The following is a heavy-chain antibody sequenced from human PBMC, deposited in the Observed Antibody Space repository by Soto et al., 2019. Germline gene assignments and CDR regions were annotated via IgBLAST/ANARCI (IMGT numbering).Heavy chain of an antibody. CDR1: GGSISSGGYY. CDR3: ARVLRYDILTGPIN. D-gene: IGHD3-9*01. J-gene: IGHJ4*02. CDR2: IYYSGST. V-gene: IGHV4-31*03. Sequence: SETLSLTCTVSGGSISSGGYYWSWIRQRPGKGLEWIGYIYYSGSTYYNPSLKSRVTTSVDTSKNQFSLRLSSVTAADTAVYYCARVLRYDILTGPINWGQGTLVTVS.